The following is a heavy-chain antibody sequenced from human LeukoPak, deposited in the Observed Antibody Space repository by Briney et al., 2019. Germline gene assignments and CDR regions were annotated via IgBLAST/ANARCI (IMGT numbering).Heavy chain of an antibody. Sequence: ASVKVSCKASGGTFSSYAISWVRQAPGQGLEWMGGIIPIFGTANYAQKFQGRVTITADESTSTAYMELSSLRSEDTAVYYCSGGRNTYYYYMDVWGKGTTVTISS. CDR2: IIPIFGTA. CDR1: GGTFSSYA. J-gene: IGHJ6*03. D-gene: IGHD2-15*01. CDR3: SGGRNTYYYYMDV. V-gene: IGHV1-69*13.